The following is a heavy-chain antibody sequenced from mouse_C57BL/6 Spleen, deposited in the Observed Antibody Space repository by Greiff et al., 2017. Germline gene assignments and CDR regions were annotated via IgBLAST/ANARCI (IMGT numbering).Heavy chain of an antibody. D-gene: IGHD2-4*01. CDR2: IDPTSVCT. V-gene: IGHV1-72*01. CDR1: GYTFTSYW. CDR3: ASLYDYDEKWFAY. J-gene: IGHJ3*01. Sequence: QVQLQQPGAELVKPGASVTLSCKASGYTFTSYWMPWVKQRPGRGLEWIGRIDPTSVCTKYNEKFKSKATLTVDKPSSTAYMQLCSLTSEDSAVYYCASLYDYDEKWFAYWGQGTLVTVSA.